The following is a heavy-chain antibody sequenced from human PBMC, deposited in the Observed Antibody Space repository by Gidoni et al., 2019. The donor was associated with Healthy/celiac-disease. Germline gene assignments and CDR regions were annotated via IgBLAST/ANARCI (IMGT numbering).Heavy chain of an antibody. J-gene: IGHJ5*02. V-gene: IGHV3-23*01. CDR1: GFTFSSYA. D-gene: IGHD3-3*01. Sequence: EVQLLESGVGLVQPGGSLRFSCPAPGFTFSSYAMSWVRQAPGKGLGWVSDISGSGGSTYDANSVKGRFTISRDNSKNTLYLQMNSLRAEDTAVYYCAKRSYDSVDPWGQGTLVTVSS. CDR2: ISGSGGST. CDR3: AKRSYDSVDP.